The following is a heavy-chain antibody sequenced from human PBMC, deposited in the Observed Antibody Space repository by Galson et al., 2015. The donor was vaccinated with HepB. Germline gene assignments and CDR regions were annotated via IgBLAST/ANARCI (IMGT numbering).Heavy chain of an antibody. CDR2: MNPNSGNT. D-gene: IGHD1-26*01. CDR3: AKDPNHKRVGVTHFDY. Sequence: SVKVSCKASEYTFTSYDINWVRQATGQGLEWMGWMNPNSGNTGYAQKFQGRVTMTRNTSISTAYMELSSLRAEDTAVYYCAKDPNHKRVGVTHFDYWGQGTLVTVSS. CDR1: EYTFTSYD. V-gene: IGHV1-8*01. J-gene: IGHJ4*02.